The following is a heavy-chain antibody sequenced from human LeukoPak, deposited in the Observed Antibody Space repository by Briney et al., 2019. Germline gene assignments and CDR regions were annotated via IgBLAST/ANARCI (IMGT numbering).Heavy chain of an antibody. J-gene: IGHJ3*01. D-gene: IGHD5-18*01. CDR1: GYTFTDYY. V-gene: IGHV1-2*02. CDR2: IKPNSGGT. Sequence: ASVQVSCKASGYTFTDYYIHWVRQAPGQGLEWMGWIKPNSGGTKYAQKFQGRVTLTRGTSISSAHMELSSLRSDDTAVYYCARGSPSRERQPFHFWGQGTMVTVSS. CDR3: ARGSPSRERQPFHF.